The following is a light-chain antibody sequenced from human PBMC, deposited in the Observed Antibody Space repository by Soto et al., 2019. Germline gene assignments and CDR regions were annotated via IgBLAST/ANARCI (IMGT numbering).Light chain of an antibody. CDR3: QHYGSSLT. V-gene: IGKV3-20*01. J-gene: IGKJ1*01. Sequence: MVLAQAPGILFFCRGERETLSCRASQSVSSSYLAWYQQKPGQAPRLLIYGASSRATGIPDRFSGSGSGTDFTHNITRQELEELAVHSCQHYGSSLTFDPETEVDIK. CDR2: GAS. CDR1: QSVSSSY.